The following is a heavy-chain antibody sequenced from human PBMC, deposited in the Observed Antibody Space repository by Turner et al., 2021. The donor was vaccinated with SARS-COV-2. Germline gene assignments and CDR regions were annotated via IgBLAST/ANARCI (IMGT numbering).Heavy chain of an antibody. D-gene: IGHD1-26*01. CDR1: GASISSKS. CDR2: FYKIGTI. CDR3: ERHQGSASGYDHGMNV. V-gene: IGHV4-59*08. J-gene: IGHJ6*02. Sequence: QVQLQESGPGLVKLSETLFFTCTGTGASISSKSWIWVRQSPGKGLAWVGYFYKIGTIDYNTTIRSRVPISVATSKTQNTQKLSSVTAADTAVYYCERHQGSASGYDHGMNVWGQGTAVIVSS.